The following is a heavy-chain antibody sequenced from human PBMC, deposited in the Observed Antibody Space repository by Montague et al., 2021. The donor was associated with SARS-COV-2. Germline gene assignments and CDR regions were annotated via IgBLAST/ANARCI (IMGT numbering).Heavy chain of an antibody. CDR1: GGSIGTDYYF. V-gene: IGHV4-39*01. D-gene: IGHD2-2*01. CDR3: ARRNYCSSSSCYNGGFDY. Sequence: SETLSLTCTVSGGSIGTDYYFWSWIRQSPGKVLECLGTVSYRGNTYYHPSLKSLVTISVDTSTNQFSLKFTSVTVAEAAIYFCARRNYCSSSSCYNGGFDYWGQGAVVTVSS. CDR2: VSYRGNT. J-gene: IGHJ3*01.